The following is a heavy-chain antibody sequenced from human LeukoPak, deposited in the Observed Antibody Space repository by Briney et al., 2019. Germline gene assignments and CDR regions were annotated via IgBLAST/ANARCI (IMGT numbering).Heavy chain of an antibody. Sequence: ASVKVSCKVSGYTLTELSMHWVRQAPGKGLERMGGFDAEDGETIYAQKFQGRVTMTEDTSTDTAYMELSSLRSEDTAVYYCATGGGSYYVPLDYWGQGTLVTVSS. V-gene: IGHV1-24*01. D-gene: IGHD1-26*01. CDR3: ATGGGSYYVPLDY. CDR2: FDAEDGET. CDR1: GYTLTELS. J-gene: IGHJ4*02.